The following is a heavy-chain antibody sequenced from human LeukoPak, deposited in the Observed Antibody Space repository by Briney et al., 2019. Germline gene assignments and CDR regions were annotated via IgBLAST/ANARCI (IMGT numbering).Heavy chain of an antibody. J-gene: IGHJ6*02. CDR2: IIPILGIA. V-gene: IGHV1-69*02. D-gene: IGHD2-2*01. Sequence: APVKVSCKASGGTFSSYTISWVRQAPGQGLEWMGRIIPILGIANYAQKFQGRVTITADKSTSTAYMELSSLRSEDTAVYYCASGPIVVVPAAIRYYGMDVWGQGTTVTVSS. CDR1: GGTFSSYT. CDR3: ASGPIVVVPAAIRYYGMDV.